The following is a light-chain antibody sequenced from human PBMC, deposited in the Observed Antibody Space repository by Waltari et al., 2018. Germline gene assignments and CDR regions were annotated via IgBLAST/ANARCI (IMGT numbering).Light chain of an antibody. J-gene: IGLJ1*01. CDR2: EVS. CDR1: SNDVAGYDD. Sequence: QSALTQPAFVSGSPGQSITLSCTGTSNDVAGYDDVSWYQPYPGKAPQLVIYEVSYRASGISTRFSGSKSGNTASLTISGLQAEDEADYYCSSHTSTVPHVFGTGTRVTVV. CDR3: SSHTSTVPHV. V-gene: IGLV2-14*01.